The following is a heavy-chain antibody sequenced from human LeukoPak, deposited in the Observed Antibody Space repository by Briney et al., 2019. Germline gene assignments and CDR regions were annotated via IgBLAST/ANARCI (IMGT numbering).Heavy chain of an antibody. CDR1: GGSISSSSYY. CDR2: IYYSGST. CDR3: ARQGFEYQLLLAPPDV. D-gene: IGHD2-2*01. Sequence: SETLSLTCTVSGGSISSSSYYWGWIRQPPGKGLEWIGSIYYSGSTYYNPSLKSRVTISVDTSKNQFSLKLSSVTAADTAVYYCARQGFEYQLLLAPPDVWGKGTTVTVSS. V-gene: IGHV4-39*01. J-gene: IGHJ6*04.